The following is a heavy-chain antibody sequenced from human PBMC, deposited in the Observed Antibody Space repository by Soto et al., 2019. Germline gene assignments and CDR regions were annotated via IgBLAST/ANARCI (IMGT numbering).Heavy chain of an antibody. CDR1: GGSISSGGYS. CDR3: ARYYDFWSGYYVAGWFDP. CDR2: IYHSGST. V-gene: IGHV4-30-2*01. J-gene: IGHJ5*02. Sequence: QLQLQESGSGLVKPSQTLSLTCAVSGGSISSGGYSWSWIRQPPGKGLEWIGYIYHSGSTYYNPSLQSRVTISVDRSKNQFSLKLSSVTAADTAVYYCARYYDFWSGYYVAGWFDPWGQGTLVTVSS. D-gene: IGHD3-3*01.